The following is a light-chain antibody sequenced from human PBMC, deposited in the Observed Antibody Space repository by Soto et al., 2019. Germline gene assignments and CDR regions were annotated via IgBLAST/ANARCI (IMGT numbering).Light chain of an antibody. CDR3: QQNISPFVS. CDR1: ETITDF. J-gene: IGKJ4*01. V-gene: IGKV1-39*01. CDR2: SAS. Sequence: DIQMTQSPPSLSASVGDRVTITCRASETITDFLNWYQLKPGKAPKLLIYSASNLQPGVPSRFSGSGYGTDFTLTLSGLQHEDSATYYWQQNISPFVSCGAGTKVEV.